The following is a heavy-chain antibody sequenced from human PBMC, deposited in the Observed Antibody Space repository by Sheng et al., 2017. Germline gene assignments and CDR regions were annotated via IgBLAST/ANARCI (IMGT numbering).Heavy chain of an antibody. V-gene: IGHV4-39*07. CDR3: ARASWIQLWLD. J-gene: IGHJ4*02. D-gene: IGHD5-18*01. CDR2: IYYSGST. CDR1: GGSISSSSYY. Sequence: QLQLQESGPGLVKPSETLSLTCTVSGGSISSSSYYWGWIRQPPGKGLEWIGSIYYSGSTYYNPSLKSRVTISVDTSKNQFSLKLSSVTAADTAVYYCARASWIQLWLDWGQGTLVTVSS.